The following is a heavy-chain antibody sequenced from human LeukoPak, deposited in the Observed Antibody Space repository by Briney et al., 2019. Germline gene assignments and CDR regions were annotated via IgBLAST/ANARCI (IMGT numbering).Heavy chain of an antibody. CDR2: ISAYNGNT. D-gene: IGHD6-19*01. J-gene: IGHJ4*02. CDR1: GYTFTSYG. V-gene: IGHV1-18*01. Sequence: ASVKVSYKPSGYTFTSYGISWVRQAPGQGLEWMGWISAYNGNTNYAQKLQGRVTMTTDTSTSTAYMELRSLRSDDTAVYYCAREAPGIAVAGTGFDYWGQGTLVTVSS. CDR3: AREAPGIAVAGTGFDY.